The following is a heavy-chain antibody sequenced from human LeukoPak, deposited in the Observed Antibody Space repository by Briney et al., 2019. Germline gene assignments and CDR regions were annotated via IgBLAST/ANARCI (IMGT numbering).Heavy chain of an antibody. CDR3: ASLCGGDCYSSAFDI. Sequence: SETLSLTCIVSGYSISSGYYWGWIRQPPGKGLEWIGNIHRSGSTYYNPSLKSRVTISVDTSKNQLSLKLSSVTAADTAVYYCASLCGGDCYSSAFDIWGQGTMVTVSS. D-gene: IGHD2-21*02. CDR1: GYSISSGYY. J-gene: IGHJ3*02. V-gene: IGHV4-38-2*02. CDR2: IHRSGST.